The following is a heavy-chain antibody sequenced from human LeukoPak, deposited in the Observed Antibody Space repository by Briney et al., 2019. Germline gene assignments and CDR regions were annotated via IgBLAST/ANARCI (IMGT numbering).Heavy chain of an antibody. V-gene: IGHV5-51*01. CDR2: IYPGDSDT. CDR1: GYSFTSYW. J-gene: IGHJ4*02. Sequence: GESLKISCKGSGYSFTSYWIGWVRQMPGKGLEWMGIIYPGDSDTRYSPSFQGQVTISADESISTAYLQWSSLKASDTAMYYCARSGCSSTSCYTGFDYWGQGTLVTVSS. D-gene: IGHD2-2*02. CDR3: ARSGCSSTSCYTGFDY.